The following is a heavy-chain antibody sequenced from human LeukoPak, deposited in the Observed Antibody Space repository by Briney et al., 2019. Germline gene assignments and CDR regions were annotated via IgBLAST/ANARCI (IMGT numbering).Heavy chain of an antibody. CDR1: GFTFSSYE. CDR2: ISSSGSTI. J-gene: IGHJ4*02. Sequence: GGSLRLSCAASGFTFSSYEMNWVRQAPGKGLEWVSYISSSGSTIYYADSVKGRFTISRDNAKNSPYLQMNSLRAEDTAVYYCARVLLYPPGSFDYWGQGTLVTVSS. D-gene: IGHD3-10*01. CDR3: ARVLLYPPGSFDY. V-gene: IGHV3-48*03.